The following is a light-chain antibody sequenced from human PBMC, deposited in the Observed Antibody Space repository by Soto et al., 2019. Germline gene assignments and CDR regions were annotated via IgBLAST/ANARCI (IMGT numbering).Light chain of an antibody. CDR2: DAS. Sequence: DIHMTQSPYTLSASISQPFKKSGRASHSISSWLAWYQQKPGKAPKLLIYDASTLESGVSSRFSGTGSETECTLTITDLQADDLATYFCHQYKTYSTFGQGTKV. V-gene: IGKV1-5*01. CDR1: HSISSW. CDR3: HQYKTYST. J-gene: IGKJ1*01.